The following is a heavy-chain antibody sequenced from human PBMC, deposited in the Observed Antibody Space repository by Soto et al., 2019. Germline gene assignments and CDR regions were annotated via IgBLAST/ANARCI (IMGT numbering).Heavy chain of an antibody. CDR2: INPSGGST. Sequence: ASVKGSCKASGYTFTSYYMHWVRQAPGQGLEWMGIINPSGGSTSYAQKFQDRVTMTRETSTSTVYMELSSLRSEDTAVYYCAREDSSSAGGDLDCCDQGPLVTVSS. J-gene: IGHJ4*02. V-gene: IGHV1-46*01. CDR1: GYTFTSYY. CDR3: AREDSSSAGGDLDC. D-gene: IGHD6-6*01.